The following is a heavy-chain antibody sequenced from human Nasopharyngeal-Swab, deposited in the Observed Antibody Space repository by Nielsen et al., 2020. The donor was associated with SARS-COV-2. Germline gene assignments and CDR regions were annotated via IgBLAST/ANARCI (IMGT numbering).Heavy chain of an antibody. D-gene: IGHD1-26*01. V-gene: IGHV1-46*01. CDR3: ARGARESAPGVAFDI. CDR2: INPSGGST. J-gene: IGHJ3*02. Sequence: ASVKVSCKASGYTFTGYYMHWVRQAPGQGLEWMGWINPSGGSTSYAQKFQGRVTMTRDTSTSTVYMELSSLRSEDTAVYYCARGARESAPGVAFDIWGQGTMVTVSS. CDR1: GYTFTGYY.